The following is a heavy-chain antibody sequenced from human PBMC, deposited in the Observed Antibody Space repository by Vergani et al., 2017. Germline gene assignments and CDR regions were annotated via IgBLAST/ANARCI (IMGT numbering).Heavy chain of an antibody. J-gene: IGHJ4*02. CDR2: IFRSGTT. CDR3: ARENVVIARIFDF. Sequence: QVQLQESGPGLVKPSQTLSLTCTVSGDSLSSSDHYWSWIRQRSDKGLEWVGHIFRSGTTYYNPSLKSRLIMSVDTSKNQFSLKLTSVTAADTAMYYCARENVVIARIFDFWGQETLITVSS. V-gene: IGHV4-31*03. D-gene: IGHD2-21*01. CDR1: GDSLSSSDHY.